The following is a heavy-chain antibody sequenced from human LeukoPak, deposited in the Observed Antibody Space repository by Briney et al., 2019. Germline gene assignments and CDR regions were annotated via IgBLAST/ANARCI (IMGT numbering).Heavy chain of an antibody. CDR1: GFTFSSYA. D-gene: IGHD3-10*01. Sequence: GGSLRLSCAASGFTFSSYAMTWVRQAPGKGLEWVSSISDSGGRTYYADSVKGRCTISRDNSKNTLYLQMNSLRAEDTAVYYCAKEFTSRGAFDYWGQGTLVTVSS. CDR2: ISDSGGRT. J-gene: IGHJ4*02. CDR3: AKEFTSRGAFDY. V-gene: IGHV3-23*01.